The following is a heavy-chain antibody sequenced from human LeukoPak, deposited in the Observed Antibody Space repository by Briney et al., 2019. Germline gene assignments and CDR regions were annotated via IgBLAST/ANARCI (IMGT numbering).Heavy chain of an antibody. D-gene: IGHD2-8*01. CDR2: INSEGSGT. V-gene: IGHV3-74*01. Sequence: PGGSLRLSCAASGFTFSSHWMHWVRHAPGEGLVWVSRINSEGSGTIYADSVKGRFTISRDNAKNTLDLQMNSLRAEDTAVYYCARGEKSWINGFDLWGQGTLVTVSS. CDR3: ARGEKSWINGFDL. CDR1: GFTFSSHW. J-gene: IGHJ4*02.